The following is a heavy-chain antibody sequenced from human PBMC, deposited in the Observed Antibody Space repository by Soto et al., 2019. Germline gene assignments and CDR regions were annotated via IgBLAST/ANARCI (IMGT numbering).Heavy chain of an antibody. CDR2: INPNGGST. CDR3: ARAGYCSGGTCFHGNCDY. Sequence: QVQLVQSGAEVKRPGASVKVSCKASVYTFTTYYMHWVRQAPGQGLEWLGIINPNGGSTTYAQKFQGRVTMTRDTSTSTVYLELSSLRSEDTAVYYCARAGYCSGGTCFHGNCDYWGQGTLVTVSA. CDR1: VYTFTTYY. V-gene: IGHV1-46*01. D-gene: IGHD2-15*01. J-gene: IGHJ4*02.